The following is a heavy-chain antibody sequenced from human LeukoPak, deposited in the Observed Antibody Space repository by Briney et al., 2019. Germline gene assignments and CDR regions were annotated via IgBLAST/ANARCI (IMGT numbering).Heavy chain of an antibody. J-gene: IGHJ6*03. V-gene: IGHV3-48*03. Sequence: GGSLRLSCAASGFTFSNYEMNWVRQAPGKGLEWISHISNFGDIIHYADSVEGRFTISRDNDKNSIYLQMNSLRAEDTAVYYCAKDATPALGTVYMDVWGKGTTVTISS. D-gene: IGHD6-13*01. CDR3: AKDATPALGTVYMDV. CDR2: ISNFGDII. CDR1: GFTFSNYE.